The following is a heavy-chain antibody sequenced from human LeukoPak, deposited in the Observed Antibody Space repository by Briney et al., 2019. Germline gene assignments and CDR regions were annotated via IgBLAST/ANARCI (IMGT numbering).Heavy chain of an antibody. J-gene: IGHJ4*02. CDR1: GGSISGSY. CDR3: ARSRLGMGLDY. CDR2: VYASGST. V-gene: IGHV4-4*07. Sequence: PSETLSLTCTVSGGSISGSYWSWIRQPAGKGLEWIGRVYASGSTNYNPSLKSRVTMFVDTSKNQFSLKLSSVTAADTAVYYCARSRLGMGLDYWGQGTLVTVSS. D-gene: IGHD7-27*01.